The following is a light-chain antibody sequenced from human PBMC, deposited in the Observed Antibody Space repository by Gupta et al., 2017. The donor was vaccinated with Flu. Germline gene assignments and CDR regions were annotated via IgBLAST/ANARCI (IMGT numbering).Light chain of an antibody. J-gene: IGKJ2*02. CDR2: EVS. CDR3: MKGTRPWT. Sequence: VVMIQSPLHLPVTLGEPASISCRSSQSRVYSDGNTSLNWFQQRPGQSPRRIIYEVSNRDCGVADRFSGSGSGTDFTLKSSRVEADDVGVYYCMKGTRPWTFGQGTKVEIK. CDR1: QSRVYSDGNTS. V-gene: IGKV2-30*01.